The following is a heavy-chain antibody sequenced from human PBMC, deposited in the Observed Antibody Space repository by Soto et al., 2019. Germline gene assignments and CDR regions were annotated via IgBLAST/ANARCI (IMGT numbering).Heavy chain of an antibody. CDR2: INPNSGGT. CDR3: AREKRITGTPQNNWFDP. Sequence: QVQLVQSGAEVKKPGASVKVSCKASGYTFTGYYMHWVRQAPGQGLEWMGWINPNSGGTNYAQKFQGWVTMTRDTSISTAYMELSRLRSDDTAVYYCAREKRITGTPQNNWFDPWGQGTLVTVSS. CDR1: GYTFTGYY. J-gene: IGHJ5*02. V-gene: IGHV1-2*04. D-gene: IGHD1-20*01.